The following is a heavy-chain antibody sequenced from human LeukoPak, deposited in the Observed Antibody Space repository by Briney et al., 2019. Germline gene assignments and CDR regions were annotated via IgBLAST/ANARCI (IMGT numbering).Heavy chain of an antibody. D-gene: IGHD2-2*02. CDR3: TTDMGAVPAAIRREDPGA. Sequence: GSLRLSCAASGFTFSNAWMSWVRQAPGKGLEWVGRIKSKTDGGTTDYAAPVKGRFTISRDDSKNTMYLQMNSLKTEDTAVYYCTTDMGAVPAAIRREDPGAWGQGTLVTVSS. J-gene: IGHJ4*02. CDR2: IKSKTDGGTT. V-gene: IGHV3-15*01. CDR1: GFTFSNAW.